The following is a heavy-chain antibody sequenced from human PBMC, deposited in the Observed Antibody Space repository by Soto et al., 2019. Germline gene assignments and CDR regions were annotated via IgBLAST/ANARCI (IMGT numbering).Heavy chain of an antibody. J-gene: IGHJ6*03. CDR3: ARGRSALYYMDV. CDR2: IYYSGST. D-gene: IGHD2-15*01. V-gene: IGHV4-59*01. CDR1: GGSISSYY. Sequence: PSETLSLTCTVSGGSISSYYWSWIRQPPGKGLEWIGYIYYSGSTNYNPSLKSRVTISVDTSKNQFSLKLSSATAADTAVYYCARGRSALYYMDVWGKGTTVTVSS.